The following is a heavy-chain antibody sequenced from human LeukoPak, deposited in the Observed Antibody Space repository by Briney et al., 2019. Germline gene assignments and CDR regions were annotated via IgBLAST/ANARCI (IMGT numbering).Heavy chain of an antibody. Sequence: GGSLRLSCAASEFIFSIYTMNWVRQAPGKGVEGVSSITSRSSYIHYVDSVKGRFTISRDNAKTSLYLQMNSLRAEDTAVYYCARDFLSPMSFYMDVWGKGTPVTVSS. V-gene: IGHV3-21*01. CDR3: ARDFLSPMSFYMDV. J-gene: IGHJ6*03. D-gene: IGHD3-10*02. CDR1: EFIFSIYT. CDR2: ITSRSSYI.